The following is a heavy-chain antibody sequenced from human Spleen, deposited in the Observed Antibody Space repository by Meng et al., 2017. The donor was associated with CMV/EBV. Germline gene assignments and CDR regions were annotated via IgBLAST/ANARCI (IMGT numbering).Heavy chain of an antibody. CDR3: AKGYSADDNKVDF. CDR1: GFTFSSYG. D-gene: IGHD5-12*01. CDR2: ITWNSGSI. J-gene: IGHJ4*02. Sequence: SLKISCAASGFTFSSYGMHWVRQAPGKGLEWVSGITWNSGSIDYAGSVRGRFTISRDNAKNSLYLQMNSLRAEDTALYYCAKGYSADDNKVDFRGQGTLVTVSS. V-gene: IGHV3-9*01.